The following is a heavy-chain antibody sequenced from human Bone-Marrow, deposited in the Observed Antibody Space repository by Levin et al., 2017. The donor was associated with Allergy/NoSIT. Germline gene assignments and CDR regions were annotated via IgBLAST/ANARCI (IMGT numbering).Heavy chain of an antibody. CDR1: GFTFSDYY. J-gene: IGHJ4*02. CDR3: ARDFDVVVVAATLFDY. Sequence: GESLKISCAASGFTFSDYYMSWIRQAPGKGLEWVSYISSSGSTIYYADSVKGRFTISRDNAKNSLYLQMNSLRAEDTAVYYCARDFDVVVVAATLFDYWGQGTLVTVSS. CDR2: ISSSGSTI. V-gene: IGHV3-11*01. D-gene: IGHD2-15*01.